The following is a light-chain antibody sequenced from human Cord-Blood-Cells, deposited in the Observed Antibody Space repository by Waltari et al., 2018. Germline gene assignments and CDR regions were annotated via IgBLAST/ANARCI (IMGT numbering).Light chain of an antibody. CDR2: DDS. J-gene: IGLJ1*01. V-gene: IGLV3-21*02. CDR3: QVWDSSSDHYV. Sequence: SYVLTQPPSVSVAPGPTARITCGGNNIGSKSVHWYQQKQGQAPVLVVYDDSDRASGIPERFSGSNSGNMATLTISRVEAGDEADYYCQVWDSSSDHYVFGTGTKVTVL. CDR1: NIGSKS.